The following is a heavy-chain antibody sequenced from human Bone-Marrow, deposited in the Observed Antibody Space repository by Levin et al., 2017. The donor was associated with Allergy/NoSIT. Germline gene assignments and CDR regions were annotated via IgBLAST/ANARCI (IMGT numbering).Heavy chain of an antibody. J-gene: IGHJ6*03. V-gene: IGHV3-23*01. CDR2: ISSSGDNT. CDR3: AKCLRPYYYMDV. D-gene: IGHD5/OR15-5a*01. Sequence: GESLKISCAASGFTFSNHGLAWARQAPGKGLEWVSTISSSGDNTFYADSVKGRFTISREKSKNTVYLQLSGLRVEDTAVYYCAKCLRPYYYMDVWGKGTTVVVSS. CDR1: GFTFSNHG.